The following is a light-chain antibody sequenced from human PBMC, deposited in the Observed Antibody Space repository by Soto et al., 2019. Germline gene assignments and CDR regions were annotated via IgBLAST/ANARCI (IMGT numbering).Light chain of an antibody. Sequence: DIQMTQSPSTLSASVGDRVTITCRASQTINNYLNWYQQKPGKAPKCLIYGASSLQSGVSSRFSGRGSGTDYTLTISSLQPEDYATYYCQQSYASPPTFGGGTKVEIK. V-gene: IGKV1-39*01. J-gene: IGKJ4*01. CDR2: GAS. CDR1: QTINNY. CDR3: QQSYASPPT.